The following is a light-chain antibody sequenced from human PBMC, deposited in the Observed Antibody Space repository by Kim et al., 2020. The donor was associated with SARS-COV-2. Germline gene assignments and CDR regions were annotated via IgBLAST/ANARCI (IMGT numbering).Light chain of an antibody. CDR1: KLGDKY. V-gene: IGLV3-1*01. Sequence: SYELTQPPSVSVSPGQTASITCSGDKLGDKYACXYQHKPGQSPVLVIYQDSKRPSGIPERFSGSNSGNTATLTISGTQAMEEADYYCQAWDSSTEVFGGG. CDR3: QAWDSSTEV. J-gene: IGLJ3*02. CDR2: QDS.